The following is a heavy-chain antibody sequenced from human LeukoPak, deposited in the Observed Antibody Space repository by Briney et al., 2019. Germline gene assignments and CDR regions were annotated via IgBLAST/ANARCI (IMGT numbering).Heavy chain of an antibody. CDR3: ARDYEFGELSSPFYYFDY. CDR1: GYTFTSYY. CDR2: INPSGGST. V-gene: IGHV1-46*01. J-gene: IGHJ4*02. Sequence: ASVKVSCKASGYTFTSYYMHWVRQAPGQGLEWMGIINPSGGSTSYAQKFQGRVTMTRDTSTSTVYMELSSLRSEDTAVYYCARDYEFGELSSPFYYFDYWGQGTLVTVSS. D-gene: IGHD3-10*01.